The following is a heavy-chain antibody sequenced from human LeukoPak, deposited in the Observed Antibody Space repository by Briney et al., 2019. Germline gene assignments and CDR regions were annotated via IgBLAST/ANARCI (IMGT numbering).Heavy chain of an antibody. CDR2: ISAYNNYT. D-gene: IGHD3-22*01. J-gene: IGHJ4*02. Sequence: ASVKVSCKASGDTFTHYIINWVRQAPGQGLEWMGKISAYNNYTTYAQKFQGRIAMTTDTSTNTAYMDLRSLTSDDTAVYFCARGGDDLVDSRTQLDYWGQGTLVTVSS. V-gene: IGHV1-18*01. CDR1: GDTFTHYI. CDR3: ARGGDDLVDSRTQLDY.